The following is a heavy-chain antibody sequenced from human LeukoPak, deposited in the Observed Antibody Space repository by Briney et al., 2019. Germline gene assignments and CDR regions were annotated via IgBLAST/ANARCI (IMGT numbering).Heavy chain of an antibody. V-gene: IGHV1-2*02. D-gene: IGHD3-22*01. CDR3: ARLITMIADGFDS. CDR1: GYTFTDYY. Sequence: ASVKVSCKASGYTFTDYYMHWVRQAPGQGLEWMGWINVNSGGTHYAQKFQHRVTMTRETSTSTAYMDLSRVTSDDTAVYYCARLITMIADGFDSWGQGTLVTVSS. CDR2: INVNSGGT. J-gene: IGHJ4*02.